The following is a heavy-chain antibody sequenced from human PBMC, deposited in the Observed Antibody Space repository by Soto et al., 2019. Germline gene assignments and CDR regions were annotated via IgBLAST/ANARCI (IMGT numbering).Heavy chain of an antibody. CDR2: IIPILGIA. Sequence: SVKVSCKASGYTFTSYGISWVRQAPGQGLEWMGRIIPILGIANYAQKFQGRVTITADKSTGTAYMELSSLRSEDTAVYYCARDGCGGDCAAFYYYYGMDVWGQGTTVTVSS. V-gene: IGHV1-69*04. CDR3: ARDGCGGDCAAFYYYYGMDV. J-gene: IGHJ6*02. D-gene: IGHD2-21*02. CDR1: GYTFTSYG.